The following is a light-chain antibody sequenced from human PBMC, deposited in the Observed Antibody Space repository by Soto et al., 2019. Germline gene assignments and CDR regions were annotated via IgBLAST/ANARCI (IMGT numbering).Light chain of an antibody. CDR1: QSVSSSH. CDR3: QQYGRSPFT. CDR2: GAS. J-gene: IGKJ3*01. Sequence: SVLTQSPGTLSLAPGERATLSCSASQSVSSSHLAWYQQNPGQAPRLLIDGASSRATGIPDRFSGSGSGTDFTLTISRLEPEDFAVYYCQQYGRSPFTFGPGTKVDI. V-gene: IGKV3-20*01.